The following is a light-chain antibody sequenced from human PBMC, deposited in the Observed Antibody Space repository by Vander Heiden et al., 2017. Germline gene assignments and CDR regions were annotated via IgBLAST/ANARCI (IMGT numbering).Light chain of an antibody. Sequence: SYELTQPPSVSVSPGQTASITCPGDKLGDKYACWYQQKPGQSPVLVINQDSKRPSGIPERFSGSNSGNTATLTISGTQAMDEADYYCQAWDSSILVFGGGTKLTVL. CDR2: QDS. CDR3: QAWDSSILV. V-gene: IGLV3-1*01. CDR1: KLGDKY. J-gene: IGLJ2*01.